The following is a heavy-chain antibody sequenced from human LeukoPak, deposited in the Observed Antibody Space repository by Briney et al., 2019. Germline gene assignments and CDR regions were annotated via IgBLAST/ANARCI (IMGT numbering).Heavy chain of an antibody. V-gene: IGHV4-39*01. CDR1: GGSVSSSSYY. D-gene: IGHD5-18*01. CDR2: IYYSGST. CDR3: ARPYDVDTWKNWFDP. J-gene: IGHJ5*02. Sequence: SETLSLTCTVSGGSVSSSSYYWGWIRQPPGKGLEWIGSIYYSGSTYYNPSLKSRVTISVDTSKNQFSLKLSSVPAADTAVYYCARPYDVDTWKNWFDPWGQGTLVTVSS.